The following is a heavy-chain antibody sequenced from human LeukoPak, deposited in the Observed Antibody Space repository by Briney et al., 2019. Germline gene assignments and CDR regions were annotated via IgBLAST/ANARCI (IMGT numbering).Heavy chain of an antibody. CDR3: ATESAITISGVVFHYFDP. CDR1: ADTLSGDD. J-gene: IGHJ5*02. CDR2: MSPDDGFT. D-gene: IGHD3-3*01. Sequence: ASVKVSCKSSADTLSGDDVHWVRQAPGQGLGWLGWMSPDDGFTGYAQDFQGRLTMTTDTTINTVFMELSGLKSEDTAVYYCATESAITISGVVFHYFDPWGQGTLVTVSS. V-gene: IGHV1-8*01.